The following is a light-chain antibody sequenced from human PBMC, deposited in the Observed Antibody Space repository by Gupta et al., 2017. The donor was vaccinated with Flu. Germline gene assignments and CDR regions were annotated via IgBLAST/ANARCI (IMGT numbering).Light chain of an antibody. CDR3: MQPLNSPWT. CDR2: LGS. Sequence: DIVMTQSPLSLAVPPGEPASISCRSSQSLLYSNGYNYVNWYLQKPGQSPQLLIHLGSNRASGVPDRFSGSGSGTYFTLKISRVEAEDVGIYFCMQPLNSPWTFGQGTKVEIK. V-gene: IGKV2-28*01. CDR1: QSLLYSNGYNY. J-gene: IGKJ1*01.